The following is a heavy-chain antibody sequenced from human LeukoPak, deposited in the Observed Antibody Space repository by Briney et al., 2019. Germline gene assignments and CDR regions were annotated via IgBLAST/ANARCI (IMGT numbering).Heavy chain of an antibody. V-gene: IGHV4-38-2*01. CDR2: ISPSGST. J-gene: IGHJ5*02. Sequence: SETLSLTCAVSGYSISSGYYWGWIRQPPGKGLEWIGSISPSGSTFYNPSLKSRVTISVDTSKNQFSLKLSSVTAADTAVYYCAGSPGGYSYGPGPWGQGTLVTVSS. D-gene: IGHD5-18*01. CDR1: GYSISSGYY. CDR3: AGSPGGYSYGPGP.